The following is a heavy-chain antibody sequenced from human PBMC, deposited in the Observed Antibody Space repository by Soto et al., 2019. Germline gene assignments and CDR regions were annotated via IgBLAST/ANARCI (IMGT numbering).Heavy chain of an antibody. CDR3: ARAQFYSGSGNYNNLMFDA. D-gene: IGHD3-10*01. CDR2: IYHSGTT. CDR1: GGSVSGAGYS. Sequence: TSETLSLTCAVPGGSVSGAGYSWSWIRQPPGGGLDWIGYIYHSGTTYCNPSLKTRLTMSLDRSNNKFSLTLNSVTAADTALYFCARAQFYSGSGNYNNLMFDAWGKGTQVTVSS. V-gene: IGHV4-30-2*01. J-gene: IGHJ5*02.